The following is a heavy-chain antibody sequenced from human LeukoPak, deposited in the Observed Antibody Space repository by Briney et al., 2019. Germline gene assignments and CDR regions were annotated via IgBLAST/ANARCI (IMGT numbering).Heavy chain of an antibody. CDR3: TTETAVDY. Sequence: GGSLRLSCAASGFTFSSAWMNWVRQAPGKGREWVGRIKRETDGGTTDYAAPVKGRFTISRDDSKNTLFLQMNSLKTEDTAVYYCTTETAVDYWGQGTLVIVSS. D-gene: IGHD1-1*01. CDR1: GFTFSSAW. V-gene: IGHV3-15*01. CDR2: IKRETDGGTT. J-gene: IGHJ4*02.